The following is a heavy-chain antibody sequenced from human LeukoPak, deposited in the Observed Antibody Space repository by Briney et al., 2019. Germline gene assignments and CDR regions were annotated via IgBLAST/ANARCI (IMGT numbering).Heavy chain of an antibody. V-gene: IGHV3-30*02. CDR1: GFAFSTYG. CDR2: IRFDGTKQ. J-gene: IGHJ4*02. CDR3: SNLRLGSPKGVRLDD. D-gene: IGHD3-16*01. Sequence: GGSLRLPCVASGFAFSTYGIHWVRQAPGKGLEWVSFIRFDGTKQFYSDSVKGRFTISRDNSKYTVFLQMNSLTTEDTAVYYCSNLRLGSPKGVRLDDWGQGTLVTVSS.